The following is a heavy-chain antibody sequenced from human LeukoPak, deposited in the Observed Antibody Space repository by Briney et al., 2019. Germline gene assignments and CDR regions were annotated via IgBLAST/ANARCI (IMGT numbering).Heavy chain of an antibody. CDR1: GFTFSSYA. CDR2: ISYDGSNK. V-gene: IGHV3-30*04. CDR3: AKDRCSNGIGCYYYYMDV. D-gene: IGHD2-8*01. Sequence: GGSLRLSCAASGFTFSSYAMHWVRQAPGKGLEWVAVISYDGSNKYYADSVKGRFTISRDNSKNTLYLQMNSLRAEDTAVYYCAKDRCSNGIGCYYYYMDVWGKGTTVTISS. J-gene: IGHJ6*03.